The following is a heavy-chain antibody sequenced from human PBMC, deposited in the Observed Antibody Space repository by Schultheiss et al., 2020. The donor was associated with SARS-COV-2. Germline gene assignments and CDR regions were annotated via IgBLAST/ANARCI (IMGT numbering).Heavy chain of an antibody. CDR1: GGSFSGYY. J-gene: IGHJ2*01. V-gene: IGHV4-34*01. CDR3: ARMTTVTTLRYCDL. Sequence: SETLSLTCAVYGGSFSGYYWSWIRQPPGKGLEWIGEINHSGSTNYNPSLKSRVTISVDTSKNQFSLKLSSVTAADTAVYYCARMTTVTTLRYCDLWGRGTLVTVSS. CDR2: INHSGST. D-gene: IGHD4-17*01.